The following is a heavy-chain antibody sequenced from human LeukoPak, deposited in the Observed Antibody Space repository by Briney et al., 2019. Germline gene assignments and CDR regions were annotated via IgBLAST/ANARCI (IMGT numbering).Heavy chain of an antibody. CDR2: INTKTGNT. J-gene: IGHJ4*02. Sequence: ASVKASCKASGYTFTSYAMNWVRQAAGQGLEWMGWINTKTGNTTYAQGFTGRFVFSLDPSVSTAYLQISSLKAEDTAVYYCARAKYSGTYGGFDYWGQGTLVTVSS. D-gene: IGHD1-26*01. CDR3: ARAKYSGTYGGFDY. CDR1: GYTFTSYA. V-gene: IGHV7-4-1*02.